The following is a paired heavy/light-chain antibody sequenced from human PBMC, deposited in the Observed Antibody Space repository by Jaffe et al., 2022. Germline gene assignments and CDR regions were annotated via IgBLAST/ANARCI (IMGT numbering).Heavy chain of an antibody. CDR2: IIPIFGTA. J-gene: IGHJ5*02. CDR1: GGTFSSYA. D-gene: IGHD3-3*01. Sequence: QVQLVQSGAEVKKPGSSVKVSCKASGGTFSSYAISWVRQAPGQGLEWMGGIIPIFGTANYAQKFQGRVTITADESTSTAYMELSSLRSEDTAVYYCARDSTYYDFWSGYYIGWFDPWGQGTLVTVSS. V-gene: IGHV1-69*01. CDR3: ARDSTYYDFWSGYYIGWFDP.
Light chain of an antibody. CDR2: GAS. CDR1: QSVSSSY. Sequence: EIVLTQSPGTLSLSPGERATLSCRASQSVSSSYLAWYQQKPGQAPRLLIYGASSRATGIPDRFSGSGSGTDFTLTISRLEPEDFAVYYCQQYGSSPPGTFGQGTKVEIK. V-gene: IGKV3-20*01. CDR3: QQYGSSPPGT. J-gene: IGKJ1*01.